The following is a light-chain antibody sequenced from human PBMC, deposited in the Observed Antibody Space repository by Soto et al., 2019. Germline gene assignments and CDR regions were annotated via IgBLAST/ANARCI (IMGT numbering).Light chain of an antibody. CDR1: QGTRND. Sequence: DIQMTQSPSSLSASVGDRVTITCRASQGTRNDLAWYQQKPGKAPKRLIYAASSLQSGVPSRFSGSGSGTEVTLTVSSLQLEDFATYYCLQHNNYPPLTFGQGTRLEIK. CDR3: LQHNNYPPLT. V-gene: IGKV1-17*01. J-gene: IGKJ5*01. CDR2: AAS.